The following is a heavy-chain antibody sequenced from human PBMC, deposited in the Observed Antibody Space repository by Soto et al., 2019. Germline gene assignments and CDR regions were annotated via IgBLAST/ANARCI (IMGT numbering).Heavy chain of an antibody. D-gene: IGHD1-26*01. CDR2: VYYSGST. J-gene: IGHJ4*02. V-gene: IGHV4-59*01. CDR1: YGSISNYY. CDR3: ARSVGATFLDF. Sequence: QVQLQESGPGLVKPSETLSLTCTVSYGSISNYYWSWIRQPPGKGLEWIGYVYYSGSTTSNPSLKSRVTISVDTSKNLFSLQLSSVTAADTAVYYCARSVGATFLDFWGQGTLVTVSS.